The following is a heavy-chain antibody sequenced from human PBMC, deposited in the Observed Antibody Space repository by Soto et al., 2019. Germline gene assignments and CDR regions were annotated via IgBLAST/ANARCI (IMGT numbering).Heavy chain of an antibody. J-gene: IGHJ5*01. Sequence: GASVKVSCKTSGYTFTNFALSWVRHAPGQGLEWIGFVSANNGFTHFAQKFQGRVSVKTDTSTSTVYLDLRSLSSDDTAVYYCARGGAARHLDSWGQGTPVTVSS. D-gene: IGHD6-6*01. V-gene: IGHV1-18*01. CDR3: ARGGAARHLDS. CDR1: GYTFTNFA. CDR2: VSANNGFT.